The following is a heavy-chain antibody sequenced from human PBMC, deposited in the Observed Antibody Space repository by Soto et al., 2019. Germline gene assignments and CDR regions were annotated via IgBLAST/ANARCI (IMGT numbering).Heavy chain of an antibody. D-gene: IGHD4-17*01. J-gene: IGHJ3*02. CDR2: ISSSSSYI. V-gene: IGHV3-21*01. Sequence: GGSLRLSCAASGFTFSSYSMNRVRQAPGKGLEWVSSISSSSSYIYYADSVKGRFTISRDNAKNSLYLQMNSLRAEDTVVYYCARAYGDYAYDAFDIWGQGTMVTVSS. CDR1: GFTFSSYS. CDR3: ARAYGDYAYDAFDI.